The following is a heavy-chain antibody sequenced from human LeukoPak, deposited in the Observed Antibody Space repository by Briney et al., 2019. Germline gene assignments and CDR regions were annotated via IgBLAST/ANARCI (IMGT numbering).Heavy chain of an antibody. CDR3: ARGSRNYNNYEGADY. CDR2: INHSGDT. CDR1: GGAFSGYY. J-gene: IGHJ4*02. D-gene: IGHD4-11*01. Sequence: SETLSLTCTVYGGAFSGYYWSWIRQPPGKGLEWIGEINHSGDTKYNPSLKSRVSMSVDVSKDQFSLKLTSLTAADTAVYYCARGSRNYNNYEGADYWGQGTLVTVSS. V-gene: IGHV4-34*01.